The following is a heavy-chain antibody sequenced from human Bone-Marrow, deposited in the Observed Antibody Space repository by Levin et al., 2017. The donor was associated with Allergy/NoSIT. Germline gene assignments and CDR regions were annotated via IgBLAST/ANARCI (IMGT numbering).Heavy chain of an antibody. J-gene: IGHJ4*02. V-gene: IGHV2-70*11. CDR1: GFSLSTSAMC. CDR2: IDWDDVT. CDR3: ARTFMVAAGNFYFDY. Sequence: RPSGPTLVKPTQTLTLTCTFSGFSLSTSAMCVSWIRQPPGKALEWLARIDWDDVTYYSTSLQTRLTISKDTSKNQVVLTMTNMDPVDTATYYCARTFMVAAGNFYFDYWGQGALVTVSS. D-gene: IGHD2-15*01.